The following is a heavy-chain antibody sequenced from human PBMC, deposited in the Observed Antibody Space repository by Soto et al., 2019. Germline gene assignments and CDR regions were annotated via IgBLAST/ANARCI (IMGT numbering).Heavy chain of an antibody. D-gene: IGHD2-15*01. V-gene: IGHV1-58*01. Sequence: SVKVSCKASGFTFTRSAVQWVRQARGQRLEWIGWIVVGSGNTNYAQKFQERVTITRDMSTSTAYMELSSLRSEDTAVYYCAARSPFDYWGQGTLVTVSS. CDR2: IVVGSGNT. J-gene: IGHJ4*02. CDR3: AARSPFDY. CDR1: GFTFTRSA.